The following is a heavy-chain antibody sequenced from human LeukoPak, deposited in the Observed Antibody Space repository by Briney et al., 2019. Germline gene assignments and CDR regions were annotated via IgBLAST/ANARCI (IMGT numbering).Heavy chain of an antibody. CDR2: ISDRSSTI. D-gene: IGHD1-7*01. CDR1: GFTFSTYS. CDR3: ARASNYVFDY. Sequence: GGSLRLSCAASGFTFSTYSMGWVRQAPGKGLEWVSYISDRSSTIYYPDSVKGRFTISRGNAKNSLYLQMDSLRAEDTAVYYCARASNYVFDYWGQGTLVTVSS. J-gene: IGHJ4*02. V-gene: IGHV3-48*01.